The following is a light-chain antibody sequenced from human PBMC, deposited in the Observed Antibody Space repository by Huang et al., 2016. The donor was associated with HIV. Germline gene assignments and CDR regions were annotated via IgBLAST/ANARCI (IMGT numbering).Light chain of an antibody. J-gene: IGKJ2*01. CDR1: QSVSSY. CDR2: DTS. Sequence: EIVLTQSPATLSLSPGERATFSCRASQSVSSYFACYQQTPGQAPRFRIYDTSNRATGIPARFGGSGSGTDFTLTISSLEPEDFAVYYCQQRGDWPYTFGQGTKLEIK. CDR3: QQRGDWPYT. V-gene: IGKV3-11*01.